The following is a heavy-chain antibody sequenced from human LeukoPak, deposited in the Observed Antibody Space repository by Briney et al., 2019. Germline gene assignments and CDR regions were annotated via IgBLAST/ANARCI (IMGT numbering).Heavy chain of an antibody. Sequence: ASVKVSCKASGYTFTGYYMHWVRQAPGQGLEWMRRINPNSGGTNYAQKIQGRVTMTRDTSISTAYMELSRLRSDDTAVYYCATTSGYYYYYFDYWGQGTLVTVSS. CDR1: GYTFTGYY. CDR2: INPNSGGT. J-gene: IGHJ4*02. D-gene: IGHD3-22*01. CDR3: ATTSGYYYYYFDY. V-gene: IGHV1-2*06.